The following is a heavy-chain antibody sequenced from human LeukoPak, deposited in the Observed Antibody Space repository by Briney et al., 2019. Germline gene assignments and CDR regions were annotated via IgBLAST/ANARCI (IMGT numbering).Heavy chain of an antibody. D-gene: IGHD2-15*01. CDR3: ARDLLVVVAATSLDY. V-gene: IGHV1-2*02. CDR2: INPNSGGT. Sequence: ASVTVSCKASGYTFTGNYMHWVRQAPGQGLEWMGWINPNSGGTNYAQKFQGRVTMTRDTSISTAYMELGRLRSDDTAVYYCARDLLVVVAATSLDYWGQGTLVTVSS. CDR1: GYTFTGNY. J-gene: IGHJ4*02.